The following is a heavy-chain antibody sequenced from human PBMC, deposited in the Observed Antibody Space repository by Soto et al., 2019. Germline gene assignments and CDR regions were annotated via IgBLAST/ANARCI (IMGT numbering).Heavy chain of an antibody. D-gene: IGHD2-15*01. V-gene: IGHV4-4*02. Sequence: QVQLQESGPGLVKPSGTLSLTCSVSGDSITSDTWWSWVRQSPGKGLEWIGGFYHSGRTHYNPSLKSRAIISVDTSKNDFSLTLSSVTAADTAVYYCTANGYSSLDYWGQGSLVTVSS. CDR3: TANGYSSLDY. CDR2: FYHSGRT. CDR1: GDSITSDTW. J-gene: IGHJ4*02.